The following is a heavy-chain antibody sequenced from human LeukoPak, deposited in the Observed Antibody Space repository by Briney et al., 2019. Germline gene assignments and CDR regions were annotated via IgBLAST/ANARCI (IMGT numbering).Heavy chain of an antibody. Sequence: SETLSLTCTVSGGSISSSSYYWGWIRQPPGKGLEWIGSIYYSGSTYYNPSLKSRVTISVDTSKNQFSLKLSSVTAADTAVYYCVRMIYYYYMDVWGKGTTVTISS. CDR3: VRMIYYYYMDV. D-gene: IGHD1-14*01. CDR1: GGSISSSSYY. J-gene: IGHJ6*03. V-gene: IGHV4-39*01. CDR2: IYYSGST.